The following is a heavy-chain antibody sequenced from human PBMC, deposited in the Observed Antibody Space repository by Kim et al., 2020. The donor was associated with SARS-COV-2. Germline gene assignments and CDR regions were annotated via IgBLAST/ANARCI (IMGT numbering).Heavy chain of an antibody. CDR3: ARAPYSSRWFDY. CDR1: GFTFSSYD. V-gene: IGHV3-13*01. CDR2: IGTAGDT. D-gene: IGHD6-13*01. Sequence: GGSLRLSCAASGFTFSSYDMHWVRQATGKGLEWVSAIGTAGDTYYPGFVKARCTISRENAKNSLYLQLNSLRGGDTAVYYCARAPYSSRWFDYWGQGTLVTVSS. J-gene: IGHJ4*02.